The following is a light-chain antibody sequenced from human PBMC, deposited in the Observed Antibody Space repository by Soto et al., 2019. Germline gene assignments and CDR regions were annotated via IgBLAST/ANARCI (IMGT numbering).Light chain of an antibody. Sequence: QAVVTQPPSASGTPGQRVTISCSGSNSNIGSNTVNWYQQFPGTAPRFLIYGNDLRPSGVPDRFSASKSGTSASLAISGLQSEDEADYYCAVWDDSLRGRVFGGGTKLTVL. CDR1: NSNIGSNT. CDR3: AVWDDSLRGRV. J-gene: IGLJ2*01. CDR2: GND. V-gene: IGLV1-44*01.